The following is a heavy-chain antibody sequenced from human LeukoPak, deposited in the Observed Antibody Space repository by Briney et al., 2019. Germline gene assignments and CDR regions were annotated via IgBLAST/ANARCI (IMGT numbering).Heavy chain of an antibody. D-gene: IGHD2-2*01. Sequence: GGSLRLSCAASGFTFSSYEMNWVRQAPGKGLEWVSYISSRGSTIYYADAVKGRFTISRDNAKNSLYLQMNSLRAEDTAVYYCARELYRSTSRVGRGNWFDPWGQGTLVTVSS. CDR1: GFTFSSYE. J-gene: IGHJ5*02. CDR2: ISSRGSTI. CDR3: ARELYRSTSRVGRGNWFDP. V-gene: IGHV3-48*03.